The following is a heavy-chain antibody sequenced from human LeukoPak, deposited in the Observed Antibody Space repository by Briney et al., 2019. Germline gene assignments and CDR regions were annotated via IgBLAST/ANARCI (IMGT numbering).Heavy chain of an antibody. Sequence: SETLSLTCTVSGYSISSGYYWGWIRQSPGKGLEWIGIINHSGSASYNPSLKSRVTISVDTSKNQFSLKLSSVTATDTAVYYCAGDIVRGEDAFDIWGQGTMVTVSS. CDR1: GYSISSGYY. CDR2: INHSGSA. V-gene: IGHV4-38-2*02. D-gene: IGHD3-10*01. CDR3: AGDIVRGEDAFDI. J-gene: IGHJ3*02.